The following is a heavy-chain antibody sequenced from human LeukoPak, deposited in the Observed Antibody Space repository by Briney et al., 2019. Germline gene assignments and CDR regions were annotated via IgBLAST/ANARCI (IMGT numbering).Heavy chain of an antibody. J-gene: IGHJ5*02. D-gene: IGHD3-22*01. Sequence: SSETLSLTCAVYGGSFSGYYWSWIRQPPGKGLEWIGEINHSGSTNYNPSLKSRVTISVDTSKSQLSLKLSSVTAADTAVYYCAREEDYYDSSGYYSNLWGQGTLVTVSS. CDR1: GGSFSGYY. CDR2: INHSGST. CDR3: AREEDYYDSSGYYSNL. V-gene: IGHV4-34*01.